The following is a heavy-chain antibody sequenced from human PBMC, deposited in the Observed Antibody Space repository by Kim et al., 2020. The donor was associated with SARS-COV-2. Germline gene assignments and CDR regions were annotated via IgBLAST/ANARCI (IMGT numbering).Heavy chain of an antibody. D-gene: IGHD2-2*01. Sequence: KGRLTISRDNSKNTLYRQMNSLRAEDTAVYYCAKLYCSSTSCRPYYFDYWGQGTLVTVSS. V-gene: IGHV3-23*01. CDR3: AKLYCSSTSCRPYYFDY. J-gene: IGHJ4*02.